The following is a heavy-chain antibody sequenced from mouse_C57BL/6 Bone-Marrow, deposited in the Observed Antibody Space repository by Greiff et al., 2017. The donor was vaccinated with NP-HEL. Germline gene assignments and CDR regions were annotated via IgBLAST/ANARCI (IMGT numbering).Heavy chain of an antibody. CDR3: ASRPYGSSLWYFDV. J-gene: IGHJ1*03. V-gene: IGHV1-64*01. CDR2: IHPNSGST. Sequence: QVQLQQPGAELVKPGASVKLSCKASGYTFTSYWMHWVKQRPGQGLEWIGMIHPNSGSTNYNEKFKSKATMTVDKSSSTAYMQLSSLTSEDSAVYDCASRPYGSSLWYFDVWGTGTTVTVSS. D-gene: IGHD1-1*01. CDR1: GYTFTSYW.